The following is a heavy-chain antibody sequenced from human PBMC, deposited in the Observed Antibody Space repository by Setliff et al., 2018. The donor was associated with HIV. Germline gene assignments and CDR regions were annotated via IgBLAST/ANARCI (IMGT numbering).Heavy chain of an antibody. CDR2: ITSSTYI. CDR1: GFTFSFYS. V-gene: IGHV3-21*01. J-gene: IGHJ6*03. D-gene: IGHD1-7*01. CDR3: ARDYAYNWNSVMDA. Sequence: KPGGSLRLSCAASGFTFSFYSMNWVRQAPGKGLEWVSSITSSTYIYYADSVKGRFTISRDNAKNSLYLQMNSLRAEDTAVYYCARDYAYNWNSVMDAWGKGTTVTVSS.